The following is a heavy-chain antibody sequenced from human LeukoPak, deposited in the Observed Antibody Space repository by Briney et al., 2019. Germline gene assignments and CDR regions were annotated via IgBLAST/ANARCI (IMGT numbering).Heavy chain of an antibody. V-gene: IGHV1-18*01. J-gene: IGHJ5*02. CDR1: DYPFTNYG. CDR2: ISTYNGNT. CDR3: ARGAHVRMYDSNHNCFDP. Sequence: ASVKVSCKASDYPFTNYGISWVRQAPGQGLEWMGWISTYNGNTIYAQKFQGRVTMTRDMSTSTVYMELSSLRSEDTAVYYCARGAHVRMYDSNHNCFDPWGQGTLVTVSS. D-gene: IGHD3-22*01.